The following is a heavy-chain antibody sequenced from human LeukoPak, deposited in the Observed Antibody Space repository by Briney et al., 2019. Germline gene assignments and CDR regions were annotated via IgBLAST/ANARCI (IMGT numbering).Heavy chain of an antibody. CDR3: AKAAYYDFLTGPYFDL. D-gene: IGHD3-9*01. CDR1: GFTFSSYA. Sequence: GGSLRLSCAGSGFTFSSYAMTWVRQAPGKGLKWVSGISASNGNTYHADSVKGRFTISRDNSKNTLYLQMNSLRAEDTAVYYCAKAAYYDFLTGPYFDLWGRGTLVTVSS. CDR2: ISASNGNT. J-gene: IGHJ2*01. V-gene: IGHV3-23*01.